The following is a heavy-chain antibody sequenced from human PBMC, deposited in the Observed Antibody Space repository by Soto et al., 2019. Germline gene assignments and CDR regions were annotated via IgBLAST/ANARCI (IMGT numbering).Heavy chain of an antibody. V-gene: IGHV3-7*01. CDR3: ARVTDYYESSGYFDY. CDR1: GFTFSSSW. J-gene: IGHJ4*02. CDR2: IKQDGSEK. D-gene: IGHD3-22*01. Sequence: EVQLVESGGGLVQPGGSLRLSCAASGFTFSSSWMSWVRQAPGKGLEWVANIKQDGSEKYYVDSVKGRFTISRDNAKNSLNLQMNSLRAEDTAVYYCARVTDYYESSGYFDYWGQGTLVTVSS.